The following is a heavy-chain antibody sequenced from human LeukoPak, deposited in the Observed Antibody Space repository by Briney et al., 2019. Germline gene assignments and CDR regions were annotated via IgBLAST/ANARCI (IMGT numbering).Heavy chain of an antibody. J-gene: IGHJ4*02. D-gene: IGHD4-17*01. CDR2: IYHSGST. CDR1: GGSISSYS. Sequence: SETLSLTRTVSGGSISSYSWSWIRQPPGKGLEWIGYIYHSGSTYYNPSLKSRVTISVDRSKNQFSLKLSSVTAADTAVYYCARGTTVTPSDYFDYWGQGTLVTVSS. V-gene: IGHV4-30-2*01. CDR3: ARGTTVTPSDYFDY.